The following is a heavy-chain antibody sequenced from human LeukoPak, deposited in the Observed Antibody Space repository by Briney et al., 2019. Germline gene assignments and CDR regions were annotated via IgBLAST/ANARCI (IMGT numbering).Heavy chain of an antibody. V-gene: IGHV1-18*01. CDR2: ISAYNGNT. CDR1: GYTFTSYG. Sequence: ASVKVSCKASGYTFTSYGISWVRQAPGQGLEWMGWISAYNGNTNYAQKLQGRVTMTTDTSTSTAYMELRSLRSGDTAVYYCARVGYDFWSGYNYYYGMDVWGQGTTVTVSS. J-gene: IGHJ6*02. D-gene: IGHD3-3*01. CDR3: ARVGYDFWSGYNYYYGMDV.